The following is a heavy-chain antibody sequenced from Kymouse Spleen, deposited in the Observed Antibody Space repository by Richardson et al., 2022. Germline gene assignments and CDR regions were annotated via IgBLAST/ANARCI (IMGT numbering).Heavy chain of an antibody. V-gene: IGHV4-34*01. Sequence: QVQLQQWGAGLLKPSETLSLTCAVYGGSFSGYYWSWIRQPPGKGLEWIGEINHSGSTNYNPSLKSRVTISVDTSKNQFSLKLSSVTAADTAVYYCARGGYYGSGSWGQGTLVTVSS. D-gene: IGHD3-10*01. CDR3: ARGGYYGSGS. CDR1: GGSFSGYY. J-gene: IGHJ5*02. CDR2: INHSGST.